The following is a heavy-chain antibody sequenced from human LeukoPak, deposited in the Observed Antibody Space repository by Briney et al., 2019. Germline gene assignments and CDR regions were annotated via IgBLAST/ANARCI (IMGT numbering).Heavy chain of an antibody. CDR3: AILDYDSSGYYTSVADY. J-gene: IGHJ4*02. CDR2: INPSGGRT. V-gene: IGHV1-46*01. D-gene: IGHD3-22*01. Sequence: ASVKVSCKASGYTFTSYYMHWVRQAPGQGLQWMGMINPSGGRTSYAQKFQGRVTMTRDTSTSTVYMELSSLRSEDTAVYFCAILDYDSSGYYTSVADYWGQGTLVTVSS. CDR1: GYTFTSYY.